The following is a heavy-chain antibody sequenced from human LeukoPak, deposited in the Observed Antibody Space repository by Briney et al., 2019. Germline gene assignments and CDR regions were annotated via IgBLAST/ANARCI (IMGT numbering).Heavy chain of an antibody. CDR3: AKVGSYHDFDY. V-gene: IGHV3-30*18. D-gene: IGHD1-26*01. CDR2: ISYDGSNK. J-gene: IGHJ4*02. Sequence: GGSLRLSCAASGFTFSSYAMHWVRQAPGKGLEWVALISYDGSNKYNADSVKGRFTISRDNSKNTMYLQMNRLRAEDTAVYYCAKVGSYHDFDYWGQGTLVTVSS. CDR1: GFTFSSYA.